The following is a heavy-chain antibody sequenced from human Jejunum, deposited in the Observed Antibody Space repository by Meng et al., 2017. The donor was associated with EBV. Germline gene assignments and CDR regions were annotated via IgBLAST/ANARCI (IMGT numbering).Heavy chain of an antibody. Sequence: GQPVESGXXXXQPXGXXGLSCVGSDFTFDEYSMNWVRQAPGKGLEWVSSISGNSGHIDYADSLKGRFTISRDNAKKSLFLQMDSLRVDDTAVYYCAAGTTTTTKYNWLDPWGLGTLVTVSS. CDR1: DFTFDEYS. CDR3: AAGTTTTTKYNWLDP. CDR2: ISGNSGHI. V-gene: IGHV3-21*01. J-gene: IGHJ5*02. D-gene: IGHD1-1*01.